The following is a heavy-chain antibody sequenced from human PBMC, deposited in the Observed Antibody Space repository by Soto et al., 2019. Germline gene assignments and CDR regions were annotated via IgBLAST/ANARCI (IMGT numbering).Heavy chain of an antibody. CDR1: GYTLTSYD. CDR3: ARAHSGYDTFDY. Sequence: GASVKVSCKASGYTLTSYDINWVRQATGQGLEWMGWMNPNSGNTGYAQKFQGRVTMTRNTSISTAYMELSSLRSEDTAVYYCARAHSGYDTFDYWGQGTLVTVSS. V-gene: IGHV1-8*01. CDR2: MNPNSGNT. D-gene: IGHD5-12*01. J-gene: IGHJ4*02.